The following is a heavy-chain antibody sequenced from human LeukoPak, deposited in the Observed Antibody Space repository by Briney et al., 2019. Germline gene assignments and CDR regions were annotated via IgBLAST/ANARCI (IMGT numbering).Heavy chain of an antibody. CDR1: GYSISSGFY. Sequence: SETLSLTCSVSGYSISSGFYWGWIRQPPGKGLEWIGSMFHSGNNYYNPSLKSRVTISVDTSKNQFSLKLSSVTAADTAAYYCARANYYDTIGYSRGAFDIWGQGTMVTVSS. D-gene: IGHD3-22*01. J-gene: IGHJ3*02. V-gene: IGHV4-38-2*02. CDR2: MFHSGNN. CDR3: ARANYYDTIGYSRGAFDI.